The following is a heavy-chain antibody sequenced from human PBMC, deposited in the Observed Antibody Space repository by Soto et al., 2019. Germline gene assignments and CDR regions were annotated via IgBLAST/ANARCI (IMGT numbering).Heavy chain of an antibody. Sequence: GASLTNSCQGSGYSFISYWIGWVRQMPGKGLEWMGIIYPGDSDTRYSPSFQGQVTISADKSISTAYLQWSSLKASDTAMYYCARWGSGSYRPELYYYYGMDVWGQGTTVTVSS. CDR1: GYSFISYW. D-gene: IGHD3-10*01. J-gene: IGHJ6*02. CDR3: ARWGSGSYRPELYYYYGMDV. CDR2: IYPGDSDT. V-gene: IGHV5-51*01.